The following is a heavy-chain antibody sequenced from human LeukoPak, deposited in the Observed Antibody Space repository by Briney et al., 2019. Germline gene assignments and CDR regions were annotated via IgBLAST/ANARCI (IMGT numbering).Heavy chain of an antibody. D-gene: IGHD6-13*01. Sequence: ASVKVSCKASGYTFNSYDINWVRQATGQGLEWMGWMNPNSGNTGYAQKFQGRVTMTRNTSISTAYMELSSLRSEDTAVYYCARMYSSSWYGMLVRRDTTDPWGQGTLVTVSS. J-gene: IGHJ5*02. CDR1: GYTFNSYD. CDR3: ARMYSSSWYGMLVRRDTTDP. CDR2: MNPNSGNT. V-gene: IGHV1-8*01.